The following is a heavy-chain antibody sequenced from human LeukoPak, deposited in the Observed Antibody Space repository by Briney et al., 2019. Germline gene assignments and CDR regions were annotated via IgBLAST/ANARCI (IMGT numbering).Heavy chain of an antibody. CDR2: IYPGDSDT. D-gene: IGHD3-22*01. CDR1: GYSFTSYW. V-gene: IGHV5-51*01. J-gene: IGHJ4*02. Sequence: GESLKISCKGSGYSFTSYWIGWVRQMPGKGLEWMGIIYPGDSDTRYSPSFQGQVTISADTSISTAYLQWSSLKASDTAMYYCARGIRYYDSSGYYLDYWGQGTLVTVSS. CDR3: ARGIRYYDSSGYYLDY.